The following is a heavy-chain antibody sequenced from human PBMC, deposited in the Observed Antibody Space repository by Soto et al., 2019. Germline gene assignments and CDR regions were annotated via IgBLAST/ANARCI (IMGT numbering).Heavy chain of an antibody. CDR1: GFALSTSGVG. CDR3: AHKGPEDWPLDY. CDR2: IYWDDSK. V-gene: IGHV2-5*02. Sequence: QITLKESAPTLVRPTQTLTLTCAFSGFALSTSGVGVGWIRQPPGKALEWLAVIYWDDSKHYSPSLRSRLTITKDTSKNQVVLTMTNMDPMDTGTYYCAHKGPEDWPLDYWGQGILVTVSS. J-gene: IGHJ4*02. D-gene: IGHD3-9*01.